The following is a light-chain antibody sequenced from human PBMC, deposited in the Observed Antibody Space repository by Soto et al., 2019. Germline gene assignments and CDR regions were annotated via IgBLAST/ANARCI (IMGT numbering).Light chain of an antibody. CDR2: EVS. CDR3: SSFAGSNEVV. J-gene: IGLJ3*02. V-gene: IGLV2-8*01. CDR1: SSDVGAYNY. Sequence: QSVLTQPPSASGSPGQSVTISCTGTSSDVGAYNYVSWYQQHPGKAPKVMIFEVSKRPSGVPDRFSGSKSGNTASLTVSGLQAEDEADYYCSSFAGSNEVVFGGATKLTVL.